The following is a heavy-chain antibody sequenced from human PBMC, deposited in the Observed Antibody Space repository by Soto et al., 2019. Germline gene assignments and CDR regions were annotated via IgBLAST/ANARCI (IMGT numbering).Heavy chain of an antibody. V-gene: IGHV4-39*01. CDR2: IYYSGST. J-gene: IGHJ6*02. CDR1: GGSISSSIYY. CDR3: AWICSGGYGYGFYYYGMDV. Sequence: PSDTLSLTCTLSGGSISSSIYYWRWIRQPPGKGVEWIGSIYYSGSTYYNPSLRSRVTISVDTSKDQFSLKLSSVTAADTAVYYCAWICSGGYGYGFYYYGMDVWGQGTTVT. D-gene: IGHD5-18*01.